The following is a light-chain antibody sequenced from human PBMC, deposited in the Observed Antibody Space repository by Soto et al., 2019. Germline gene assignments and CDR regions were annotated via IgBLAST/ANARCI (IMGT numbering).Light chain of an antibody. V-gene: IGLV1-51*02. J-gene: IGLJ1*01. CDR2: ENN. CDR3: GTGHVSQSVQV. Sequence: TESRWVCASISVNVVSFCSGSSSNMGNKYVSWYDQLPGTPPKLVIYENNKGPSAIPDRFAGSTSSTSATLVITGPLTGDEADYHRGTGHVSQSVQVFATETNVTV. CDR1: SSNMGNKY.